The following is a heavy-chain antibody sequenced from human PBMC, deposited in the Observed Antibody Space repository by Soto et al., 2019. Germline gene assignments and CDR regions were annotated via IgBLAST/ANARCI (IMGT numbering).Heavy chain of an antibody. V-gene: IGHV4-30-4*01. D-gene: IGHD3-3*02. Sequence: SETLSLTCTVSGDSISSGDYYWSWIRQPPGKGLEWIGCIYYSGNTYYNPSLKRRFSISVDTSKNQFSLQLSSVTVADTAVYYCASEGPPSISWGQGTLVTVSS. CDR1: GDSISSGDYY. J-gene: IGHJ5*02. CDR3: ASEGPPSIS. CDR2: IYYSGNT.